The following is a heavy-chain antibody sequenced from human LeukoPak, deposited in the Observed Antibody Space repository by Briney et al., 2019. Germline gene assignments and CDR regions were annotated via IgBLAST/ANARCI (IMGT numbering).Heavy chain of an antibody. Sequence: PGRSLRLSCAASGFTLSSYAMHWVRQAPGKGLEWVAVISYDGSNKYYADSVKGRFTISRDNSKNTLYPQMNSLRAEDTAVYYCASSGWANPVWGQGTTVTVSS. J-gene: IGHJ6*02. V-gene: IGHV3-30-3*01. CDR3: ASSGWANPV. CDR2: ISYDGSNK. D-gene: IGHD6-19*01. CDR1: GFTLSSYA.